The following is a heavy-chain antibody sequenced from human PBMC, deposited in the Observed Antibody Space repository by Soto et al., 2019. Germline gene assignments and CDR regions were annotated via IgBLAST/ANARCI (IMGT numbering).Heavy chain of an antibody. CDR3: ARVVLTITRGAFDA. D-gene: IGHD3-9*01. J-gene: IGHJ3*01. V-gene: IGHV4-4*02. CDR2: ISHSGTS. Sequence: QVPLQESGPGLVKPSGTLSLTCAVSGGSISSSHWWTWVRQSPGKGLEYIGEISHSGTSNSNPSLKSRVTLSVDKSKNHFSLTLTSVTAADTAVYYCARVVLTITRGAFDAWGQGTLVIVSS. CDR1: GGSISSSHW.